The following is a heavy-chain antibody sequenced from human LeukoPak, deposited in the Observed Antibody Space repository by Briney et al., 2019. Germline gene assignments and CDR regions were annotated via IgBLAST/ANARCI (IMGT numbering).Heavy chain of an antibody. V-gene: IGHV3-15*01. J-gene: IGHJ4*02. Sequence: AGSLRLSCAASGFPFIKAWMSWVRQAPAKGLEWVGRIKSKPDGGATEYAAPVKRRFTISRDDLKNTLYLQMNSLKADDTAVYYCTTAEKYQLLWSYWGQGTLVTVSS. CDR1: GFPFIKAW. CDR2: IKSKPDGGAT. D-gene: IGHD2-2*01. CDR3: TTAEKYQLLWSY.